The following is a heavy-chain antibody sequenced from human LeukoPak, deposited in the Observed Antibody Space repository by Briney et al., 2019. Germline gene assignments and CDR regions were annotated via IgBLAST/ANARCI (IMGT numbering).Heavy chain of an antibody. V-gene: IGHV3-48*01. CDR2: ISSSSTI. J-gene: IGHJ4*02. CDR1: GFTFSSYS. Sequence: GGSLRLSCAASGFTFSSYSMNWVRQAPGKGLEWVSYISSSSTIYYADSVKGRFTISRDNAKNSLYLQMNSLRAEDTAVYYCARDKNTYDYVWGSYRYTLFDYWGQGTLVTVSS. D-gene: IGHD3-16*02. CDR3: ARDKNTYDYVWGSYRYTLFDY.